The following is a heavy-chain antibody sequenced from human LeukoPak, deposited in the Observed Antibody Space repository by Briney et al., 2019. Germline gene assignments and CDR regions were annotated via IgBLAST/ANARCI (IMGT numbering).Heavy chain of an antibody. J-gene: IGHJ6*03. D-gene: IGHD6-25*01. Sequence: SETLSLTCAVSGYSISSSNWWGWIRQPPGKGLEWIGYIYYSGSIYYNPSLKSRVTMSVDTSKNQFSLKLSSVTAADTAVYYCARDAYSSGPEGYYYYYMDVWGKGTTVTISS. CDR3: ARDAYSSGPEGYYYYYMDV. CDR2: IYYSGSI. V-gene: IGHV4-28*03. CDR1: GYSISSSNW.